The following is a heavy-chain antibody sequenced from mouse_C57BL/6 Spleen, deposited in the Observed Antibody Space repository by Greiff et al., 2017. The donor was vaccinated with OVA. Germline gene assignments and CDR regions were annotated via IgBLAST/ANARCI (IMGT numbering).Heavy chain of an antibody. D-gene: IGHD1-1*01. Sequence: EVKLMESGPGLVKPSQSLSLTCSVTGYSITSGYYWNWIRQFPGNKLEWMGYISYDGSNNSNPSLKNRISITRDTSQNQFFLKLHSVTTEDTATYYCASTTVVADYAMDYWGQGASVTVSS. CDR2: ISYDGSN. CDR1: GYSITSGYY. J-gene: IGHJ4*01. CDR3: ASTTVVADYAMDY. V-gene: IGHV3-6*01.